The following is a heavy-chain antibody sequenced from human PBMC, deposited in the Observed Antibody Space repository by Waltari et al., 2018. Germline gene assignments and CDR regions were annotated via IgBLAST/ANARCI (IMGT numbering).Heavy chain of an antibody. V-gene: IGHV1-69-2*01. CDR3: ARESAFSTSWYPGFDP. Sequence: EVQLRQSGAELRKPGPPVKISCKASGYTFSDYYIHWVQQAPGKGLQWVGLVDPEDGQAIYAEKFQGRVTITADTSTDTAYLELSSLTSEDTAVYFCARESAFSTSWYPGFDPWGQGTLVTVAS. J-gene: IGHJ5*02. CDR1: GYTFSDYY. CDR2: VDPEDGQA. D-gene: IGHD2-2*01.